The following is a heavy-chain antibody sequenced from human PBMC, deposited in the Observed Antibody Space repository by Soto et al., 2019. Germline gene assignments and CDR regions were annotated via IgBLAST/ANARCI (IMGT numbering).Heavy chain of an antibody. CDR2: IIPIFGTA. D-gene: IGHD6-13*01. J-gene: IGHJ4*02. V-gene: IGHV1-69*01. CDR3: ARALYSSSWFQSSPFDY. Sequence: QVQLVQSGAEVKKPGASVKVSCKASGYTFTGYYMHWVRQAPGQGLEWMGGIIPIFGTANYAQKFQGRVTITADESTSTAYMELSSLRSEDTAVYYCARALYSSSWFQSSPFDYWGQGTLVTVSS. CDR1: GYTFTGYY.